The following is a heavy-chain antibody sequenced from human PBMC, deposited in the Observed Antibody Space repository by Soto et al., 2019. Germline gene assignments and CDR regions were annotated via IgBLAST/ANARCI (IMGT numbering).Heavy chain of an antibody. CDR1: GGSISSGGYY. CDR2: IYYSGST. CDR3: ARAYCSSTSCYLVRSLGFDY. V-gene: IGHV4-31*03. J-gene: IGHJ4*02. Sequence: PSETLSLTCTVSGGSISSGGYYWSWIRQHPGKGLEWIGYIYYSGSTYYNPSLKSRVTISVDTSKNQFSLKLSSVTAADTAVYYCARAYCSSTSCYLVRSLGFDYWGQGTLVTVSS. D-gene: IGHD2-2*01.